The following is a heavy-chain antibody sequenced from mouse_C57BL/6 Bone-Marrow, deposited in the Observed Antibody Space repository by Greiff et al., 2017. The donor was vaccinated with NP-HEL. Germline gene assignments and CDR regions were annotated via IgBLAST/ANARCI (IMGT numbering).Heavy chain of an antibody. CDR3: ARDYYGSSYSYYCDY. J-gene: IGHJ2*01. Sequence: QVQLQQPGSELVKPGASVKLSCKASGYTFTSYWMHWVKQRPGRGLEWIGRIDPNSGGTKYNEKFKSKATLTVDKPSSTASLQLSSLTSEDSAVYYCARDYYGSSYSYYCDYWGKGTTLTVSS. CDR2: IDPNSGGT. V-gene: IGHV1-72*01. D-gene: IGHD1-1*01. CDR1: GYTFTSYW.